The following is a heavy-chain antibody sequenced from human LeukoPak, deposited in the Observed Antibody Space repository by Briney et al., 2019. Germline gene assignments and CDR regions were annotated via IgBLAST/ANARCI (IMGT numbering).Heavy chain of an antibody. CDR2: INPNSGGT. V-gene: IGHV1-2*02. J-gene: IGHJ6*02. D-gene: IGHD3-3*01. CDR3: ARDTDDFWSGGMDV. Sequence: EASVKVSCKASGYTFTGYYMHWVRQAPGQGLEWVGWINPNSGGTNYAQKFQGRVTMTRDTSISTAYMELSRLRSDDTAVYYCARDTDDFWSGGMDVWGQGTTVTVSS. CDR1: GYTFTGYY.